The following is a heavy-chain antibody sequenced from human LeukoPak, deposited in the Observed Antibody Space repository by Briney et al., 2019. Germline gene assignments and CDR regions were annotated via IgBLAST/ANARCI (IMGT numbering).Heavy chain of an antibody. Sequence: GRSLRLSCAASGFTFSSYAMHWVRQAPGKGLEWVAVISYDGSNKYYADSVKGRFTISRDNSKNTLYLQMNSLRAEDTAVYYCARSPSSGWFFDYWGQGTLVTVSS. CDR2: ISYDGSNK. CDR1: GFTFSSYA. D-gene: IGHD6-19*01. V-gene: IGHV3-30-3*01. CDR3: ARSPSSGWFFDY. J-gene: IGHJ4*02.